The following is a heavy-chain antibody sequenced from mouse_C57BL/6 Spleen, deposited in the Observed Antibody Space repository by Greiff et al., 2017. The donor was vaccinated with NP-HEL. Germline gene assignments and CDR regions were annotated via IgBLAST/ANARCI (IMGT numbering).Heavy chain of an antibody. Sequence: EVQLQQSGTVLARPGASVKMSCKTSGYTFTSYWMHWVKQSPGQGLEWIGAIYPGNSDTSYNQKFKGKATLTAVTSASTAYMELSSLTNEDSAVYYCTKRRKYDYDDGAWFAYWGQGTLVTVSA. CDR2: IYPGNSDT. V-gene: IGHV1-5*01. CDR1: GYTFTSYW. CDR3: TKRRKYDYDDGAWFAY. J-gene: IGHJ3*01. D-gene: IGHD2-4*01.